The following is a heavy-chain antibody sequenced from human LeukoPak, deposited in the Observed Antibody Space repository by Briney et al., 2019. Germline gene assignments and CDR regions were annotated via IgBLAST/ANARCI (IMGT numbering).Heavy chain of an antibody. CDR1: GYTLTSYG. Sequence: ASVKVSCKASGYTLTSYGISWGRQGPGQGLEWMGWISAYNGNTNSAQKLQGRVTMTTDTSTSTAYMELRSLRSVDTAVYYCARDRGDSCDFDYWREATLVTVSS. CDR3: ARDRGDSCDFDY. CDR2: ISAYNGNT. V-gene: IGHV1-18*01. D-gene: IGHD6-19*01. J-gene: IGHJ4*02.